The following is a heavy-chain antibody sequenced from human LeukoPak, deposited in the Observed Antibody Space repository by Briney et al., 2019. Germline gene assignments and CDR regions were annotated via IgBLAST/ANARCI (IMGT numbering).Heavy chain of an antibody. V-gene: IGHV3-21*01. Sequence: GGSLRLSCAASGFTFSSYSMNWVRQAPGKGLEWVSSISSSSSYIYYADSVKGRFTISRDNAKNSLYLQMDSLRAEDTAVYYCARDVMVVYYYMDVWGKGTTVTVSS. J-gene: IGHJ6*03. CDR1: GFTFSSYS. D-gene: IGHD2-8*01. CDR2: ISSSSSYI. CDR3: ARDVMVVYYYMDV.